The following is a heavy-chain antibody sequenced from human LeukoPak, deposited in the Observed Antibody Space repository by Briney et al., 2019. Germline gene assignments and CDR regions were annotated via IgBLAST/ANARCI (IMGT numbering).Heavy chain of an antibody. V-gene: IGHV1-3*01. CDR2: INAGNGDT. J-gene: IGHJ4*02. CDR3: ARVYYYGSGNIREIGY. D-gene: IGHD3-10*01. CDR1: GYTFSHYA. Sequence: GASVKVSCKASGYTFSHYAMHWVRQAPGQRLEWMGWINAGNGDTKYSLKFQGRVTITRETSASTAYMELSSLRSEDTAVYYCARVYYYGSGNIREIGYWGQGTLVTVSS.